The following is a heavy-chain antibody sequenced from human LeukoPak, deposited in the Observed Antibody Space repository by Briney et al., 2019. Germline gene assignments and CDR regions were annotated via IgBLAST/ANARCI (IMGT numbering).Heavy chain of an antibody. V-gene: IGHV4-38-2*02. CDR2: IYHSGST. J-gene: IGHJ4*02. D-gene: IGHD3-10*01. CDR3: AGTHGSGSYYNPFDY. Sequence: SETLSLTCTVSGYSISSGYYWGWIRQPPGKGLEWIGSIYHSGSTYYNPSLKSRVTISVDTSKNQFSLKLSSVTAADTAVYYCAGTHGSGSYYNPFDYWGQGTLVTVSS. CDR1: GYSISSGYY.